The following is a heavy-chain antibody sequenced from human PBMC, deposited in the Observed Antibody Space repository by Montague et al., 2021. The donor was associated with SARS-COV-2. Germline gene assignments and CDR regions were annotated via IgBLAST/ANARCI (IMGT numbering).Heavy chain of an antibody. CDR1: GFTFTTYV. CDR2: FPSDGGHT. D-gene: IGHD6-19*01. Sequence: SLRLSCAASGFTFTTYVYRWVRQAPGGGLEWVALFPSDGGHTQYADSVRGRFTIYRDTSISTLYLQMDSLRPDDTAVCFCAREIGTSGCAGVFDFRGQGTLVTVSP. J-gene: IGHJ4*02. V-gene: IGHV3-30-3*01. CDR3: AREIGTSGCAGVFDF.